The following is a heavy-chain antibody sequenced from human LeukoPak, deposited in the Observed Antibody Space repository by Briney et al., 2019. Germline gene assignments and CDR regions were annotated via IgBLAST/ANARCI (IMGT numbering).Heavy chain of an antibody. V-gene: IGHV4-34*01. J-gene: IGHJ4*02. Sequence: SETLSLTCAVYGESFSAYFWNWIRRAPGKPLEYIGEINHRGSSHYNPSLKTRVTLSVDTSKNQFSLKLTSVTAADTAVYFCARGSSFDGYCSAGACDAGYYDSWGQGTPVTVSS. CDR2: INHRGSS. D-gene: IGHD2-15*01. CDR3: ARGSSFDGYCSAGACDAGYYDS. CDR1: GESFSAYF.